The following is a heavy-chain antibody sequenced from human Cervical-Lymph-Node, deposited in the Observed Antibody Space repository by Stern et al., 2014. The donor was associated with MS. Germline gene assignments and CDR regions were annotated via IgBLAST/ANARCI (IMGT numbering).Heavy chain of an antibody. CDR1: GGSISSGSYY. V-gene: IGHV4-61*02. D-gene: IGHD1-26*01. J-gene: IGHJ4*02. CDR2: IYTSGST. Sequence: QVQLQESGPGLVKPSQTLSLTCTVSGGSISSGSYYWSWIRQPAGKGLEWIGRIYTSGSTNYNPSLKSRVTISVDQSKNQLSLQLSSGTAADTAVYYCARVGGYLNYFDYWGQGTLVTVSS. CDR3: ARVGGYLNYFDY.